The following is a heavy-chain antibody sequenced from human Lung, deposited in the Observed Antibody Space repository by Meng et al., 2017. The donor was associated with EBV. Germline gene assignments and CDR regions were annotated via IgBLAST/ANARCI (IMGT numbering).Heavy chain of an antibody. Sequence: QVQLVQSGAEVKKPGSSVKVSCKASGDTFSTSAISWVRQAPGQGLEWMGRIIPIFGKANYAQNFQGRVTITADESTSTAYMELSGLRSEDTAAYYCARTPLAYSGPYSDYWGQGTLVTVSS. CDR3: ARTPLAYSGPYSDY. V-gene: IGHV1-69*18. J-gene: IGHJ4*02. CDR1: GDTFSTSA. D-gene: IGHD1-26*01. CDR2: IIPIFGKA.